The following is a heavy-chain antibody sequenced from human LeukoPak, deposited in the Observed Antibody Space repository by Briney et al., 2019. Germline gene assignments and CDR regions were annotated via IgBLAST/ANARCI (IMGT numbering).Heavy chain of an antibody. D-gene: IGHD1-26*01. V-gene: IGHV4-39*01. Sequence: PSETLSLTCTVSGGSISSRSYYWGWIRQPPGKGLEWIGSILYSGSTYYNPSFKSRVTLSVDTSKNQFSLMLSSVTAADTVVYYCARGGRVGTYYFDYWGQGTLVTVSS. CDR3: ARGGRVGTYYFDY. J-gene: IGHJ4*02. CDR2: ILYSGST. CDR1: GGSISSRSYY.